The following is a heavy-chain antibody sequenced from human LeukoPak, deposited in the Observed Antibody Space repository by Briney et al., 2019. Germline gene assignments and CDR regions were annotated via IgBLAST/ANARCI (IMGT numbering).Heavy chain of an antibody. D-gene: IGHD2-2*03. CDR1: GFTFSSYA. V-gene: IGHV3-23*01. CDR3: AKSLDIVVVPAAVLLDY. Sequence: PGGSLRLSCAASGFTFSSYAMSWVRQAPGKGLEWVSAISGSGGSTYYADSVKGRFTISRDNSKNTLYLQMNSLRAEDTAVYYCAKSLDIVVVPAAVLLDYWGQGTLVTVSS. J-gene: IGHJ4*02. CDR2: ISGSGGST.